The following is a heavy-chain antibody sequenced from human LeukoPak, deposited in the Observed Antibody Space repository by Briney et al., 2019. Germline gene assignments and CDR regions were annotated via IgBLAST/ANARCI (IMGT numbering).Heavy chain of an antibody. CDR3: ARDRGYDILTGYYEY. V-gene: IGHV3-21*01. CDR1: GFTFSSYS. J-gene: IGHJ4*02. CDR2: ISSSSSYI. Sequence: GGSLRLSCAASGFTFSSYSMNWGRQAPGKGLEWVSSISSSSSYIYYADSVKGRFTISRDNAKNSLYLQVNSLSAEDTAVYYCARDRGYDILTGYYEYWGQGTLVTVSS. D-gene: IGHD3-9*01.